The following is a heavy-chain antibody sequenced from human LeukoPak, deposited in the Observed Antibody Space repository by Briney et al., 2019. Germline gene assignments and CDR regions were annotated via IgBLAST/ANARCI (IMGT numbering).Heavy chain of an antibody. V-gene: IGHV3-23*01. D-gene: IGHD6-13*01. CDR1: GFTFSSYA. Sequence: GSLRLSCAASGFTFSSYAMSWVRQAPGKGLEWVSAISGSGGSTYYADSVKGRFTISRDNSKNTLYLQMNSLRAEDTAVYYCALDSSSWYKGNFDYWGQGTLVTVSS. J-gene: IGHJ4*02. CDR2: ISGSGGST. CDR3: ALDSSSWYKGNFDY.